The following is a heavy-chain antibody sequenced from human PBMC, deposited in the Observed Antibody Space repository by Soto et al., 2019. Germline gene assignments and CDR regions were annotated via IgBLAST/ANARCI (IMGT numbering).Heavy chain of an antibody. V-gene: IGHV3-30-3*01. J-gene: IGHJ4*02. CDR1: GFSFSVSP. CDR2: ISNDGTKK. D-gene: IGHD7-27*01. CDR3: ARDPKTSGGQNWAFNYFDS. Sequence: QVQLVESGGGVVQPGRSLRLSCAASGFSFSVSPMHWVRQAPGKGPEWVALISNDGTKKFYADSVKARFSISRDNSKSTLYLQVDSLRPEDSAVYYCARDPKTSGGQNWAFNYFDSWGQGTLVTVSS.